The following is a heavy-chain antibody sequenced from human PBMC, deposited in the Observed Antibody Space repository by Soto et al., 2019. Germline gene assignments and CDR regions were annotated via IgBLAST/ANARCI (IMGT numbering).Heavy chain of an antibody. CDR2: IYYSGST. J-gene: IGHJ3*02. CDR3: ARDASSSDAFDI. CDR1: GGSISSGDYY. Sequence: SETLSLTCSVSGGSISSGDYYWSWIRQHPGKGLEWIGYIYYSGSTLYNPSLKSRVTISVDTSKNQFSLKVSFVTAADTAVYYCARDASSSDAFDIWGQGTMVTVSS. D-gene: IGHD6-13*01. V-gene: IGHV4-31*03.